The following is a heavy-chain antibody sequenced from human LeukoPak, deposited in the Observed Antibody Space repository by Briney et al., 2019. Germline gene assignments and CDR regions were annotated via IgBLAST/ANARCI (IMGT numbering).Heavy chain of an antibody. V-gene: IGHV4-34*01. D-gene: IGHD3-9*01. CDR2: INHSGST. CDR1: GGSFSGYY. J-gene: IGHJ4*02. Sequence: MSSETLSLTCAVYGGSFSGYYWSWIRQPPGKGLEWNGEINHSGSTNYNPSLKSRVTISVDTSKNQFSLKLSSGTAADTAVYYCARKRYFDSVDYWGQGTLVTVSS. CDR3: ARKRYFDSVDY.